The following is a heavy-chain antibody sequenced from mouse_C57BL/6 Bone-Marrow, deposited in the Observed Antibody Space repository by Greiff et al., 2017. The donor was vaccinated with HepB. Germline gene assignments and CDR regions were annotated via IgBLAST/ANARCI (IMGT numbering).Heavy chain of an antibody. Sequence: EVKLVESGGGLVKPGGSLKLSCAASGFTFSDYGMHWVRQAPEKGLEWVAYISSGSSTIYYADTVKGRFTISRDNAKNTLFLQMTSLRSEDTAMYYCARTPLNYYGSSGYFDVWGTGTTVTVSS. V-gene: IGHV5-17*01. CDR2: ISSGSSTI. D-gene: IGHD1-1*01. CDR1: GFTFSDYG. CDR3: ARTPLNYYGSSGYFDV. J-gene: IGHJ1*03.